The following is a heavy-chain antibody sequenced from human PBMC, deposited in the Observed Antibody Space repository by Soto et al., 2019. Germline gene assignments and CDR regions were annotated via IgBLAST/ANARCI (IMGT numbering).Heavy chain of an antibody. J-gene: IGHJ4*02. V-gene: IGHV3-23*01. D-gene: IGHD3-22*01. CDR3: AKDVRDSSGYYYQPLDY. Sequence: PWGSLRLSCAASGFTFSNYAMSWVRQAPGKGLEWVSAISGSTISTYYADSVKGRFTISRDNSKNTLYLQMNSLRAEDTAVYYCAKDVRDSSGYYYQPLDYWGQGTLVTVSS. CDR2: ISGSTIST. CDR1: GFTFSNYA.